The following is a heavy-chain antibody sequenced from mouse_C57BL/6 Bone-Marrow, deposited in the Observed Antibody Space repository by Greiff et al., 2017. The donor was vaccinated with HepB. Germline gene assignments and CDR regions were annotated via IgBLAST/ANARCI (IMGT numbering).Heavy chain of an antibody. CDR2: IYPGSGST. Sequence: VQLQQPGAELVKPGASVKMSCKASGYTFTSYWITWVKQRPGQGLEWIGDIYPGSGSTNYNGKFKSKAPLTVDTSSSTAYMQLSSLTSEDSAVYYCATYYGSSYSWFAYWGQGTLVTVSA. D-gene: IGHD1-1*01. J-gene: IGHJ3*01. CDR3: ATYYGSSYSWFAY. V-gene: IGHV1-55*01. CDR1: GYTFTSYW.